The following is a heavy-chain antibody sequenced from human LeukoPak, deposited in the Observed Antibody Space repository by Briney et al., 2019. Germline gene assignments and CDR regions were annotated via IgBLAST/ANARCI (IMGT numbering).Heavy chain of an antibody. D-gene: IGHD3-22*01. V-gene: IGHV3-23*01. CDR3: AKCSPRTYYYDSSGYSPVDY. CDR1: GFTFSNYA. J-gene: IGHJ4*02. CDR2: ISSNGGST. Sequence: GSLRLSCAASGFTFSNYAMSWVRQAPGKGLEWVSGISSNGGSTYYADSVKGRFTISRDNSKNTLYLQMNSLRAEDTAVYYCAKCSPRTYYYDSSGYSPVDYWGQGTLVTVSS.